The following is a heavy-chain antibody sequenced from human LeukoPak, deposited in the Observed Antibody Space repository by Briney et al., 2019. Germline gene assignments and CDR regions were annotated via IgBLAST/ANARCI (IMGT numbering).Heavy chain of an antibody. V-gene: IGHV3-30*04. Sequence: LPGGSLRLSCAASGFTFSSYAMHWVRQAPGKGLEWVAVISYDGSNKYYADSVKGRFTISRDNSKNTLYLQMNSLRAEDTAVYYCARDRNTDFWSGYYTNYCDYWGQGTLVTVSS. CDR3: ARDRNTDFWSGYYTNYCDY. CDR1: GFTFSSYA. J-gene: IGHJ4*02. D-gene: IGHD3-3*01. CDR2: ISYDGSNK.